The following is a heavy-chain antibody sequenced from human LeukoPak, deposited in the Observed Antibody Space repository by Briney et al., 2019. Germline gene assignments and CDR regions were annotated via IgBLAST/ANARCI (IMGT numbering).Heavy chain of an antibody. CDR3: ARQGIEMATITNFDY. Sequence: PSETLSLTCTVSGGSISSSSYYWGWIRQPPGKGLEWIGSIYYSGNTYYNPSLKSRVTISVDTSKNQFSLKLSSVTAADTAVYYCARQGIEMATITNFDYWGQGTLVTVSS. CDR2: IYYSGNT. J-gene: IGHJ4*02. V-gene: IGHV4-39*01. CDR1: GGSISSSSYY. D-gene: IGHD5-24*01.